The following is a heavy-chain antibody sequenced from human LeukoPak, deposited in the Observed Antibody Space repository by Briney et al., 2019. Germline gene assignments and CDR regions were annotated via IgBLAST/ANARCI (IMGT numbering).Heavy chain of an antibody. Sequence: ASVKVSCKASGHTFSDYYMYWVRQAPGQGLGRVGWIGTSSGGTNYAHKFQGRVTKTRNTSITKAYMEPSSLRSGDTAVYYCVRAPSNSWFGYWGQGTLVTVSS. CDR3: VRAPSNSWFGY. D-gene: IGHD6-13*01. CDR1: GHTFSDYY. J-gene: IGHJ4*02. V-gene: IGHV1-2*02. CDR2: IGTSSGGT.